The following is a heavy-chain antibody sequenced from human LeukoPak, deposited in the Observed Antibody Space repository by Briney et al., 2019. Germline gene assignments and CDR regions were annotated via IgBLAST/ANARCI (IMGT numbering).Heavy chain of an antibody. Sequence: ASVKVSCKASGYTFTSYGISWVRQAPGQGLEWIGWISAYNGNTNYAQKLQGRVTMTTDTSTSTAYMELRSLRSDDTAVYYCAREMCGSTSCYWEPLSYGMDVWGKGTTVTVSS. J-gene: IGHJ6*04. CDR3: AREMCGSTSCYWEPLSYGMDV. CDR2: ISAYNGNT. D-gene: IGHD2-2*01. CDR1: GYTFTSYG. V-gene: IGHV1-18*04.